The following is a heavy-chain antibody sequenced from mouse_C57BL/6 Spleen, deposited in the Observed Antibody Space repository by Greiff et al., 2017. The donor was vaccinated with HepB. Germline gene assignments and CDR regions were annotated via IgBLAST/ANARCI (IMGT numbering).Heavy chain of an antibody. Sequence: QVQLQQPGAELVMPGASVKLSCKASGYTFTSYWMHWVKQRPGQGLEWIGEIDPSDSYTNYNQKFKDKSTLTVDKSSSTAYMQLSSLTSEDSAVYYCASQSHYYGSSPGYFDVWGTGTTVTVSS. V-gene: IGHV1-69*01. D-gene: IGHD1-1*01. J-gene: IGHJ1*03. CDR3: ASQSHYYGSSPGYFDV. CDR1: GYTFTSYW. CDR2: IDPSDSYT.